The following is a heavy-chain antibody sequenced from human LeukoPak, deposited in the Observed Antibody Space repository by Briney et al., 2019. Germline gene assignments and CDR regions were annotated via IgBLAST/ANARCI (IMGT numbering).Heavy chain of an antibody. Sequence: GGSLRLSCTASGFTFSSYAMHRVRQAPGKGLEWVAVISYDGSNRYYADSVKGRFTISRDNSKNTLYLQMNSLRAEDTAVYYCARTNWNYAPPFDCWGQRTLVTVSS. CDR3: ARTNWNYAPPFDC. D-gene: IGHD1-7*01. J-gene: IGHJ4*02. CDR1: GFTFSSYA. CDR2: ISYDGSNR. V-gene: IGHV3-30*04.